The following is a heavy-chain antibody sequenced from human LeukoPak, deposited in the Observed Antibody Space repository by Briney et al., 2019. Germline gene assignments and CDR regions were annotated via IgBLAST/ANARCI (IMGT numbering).Heavy chain of an antibody. J-gene: IGHJ4*02. CDR1: GFTFSRYG. V-gene: IGHV3-48*01. D-gene: IGHD6-19*01. CDR2: TSGSSGSTI. Sequence: GGSLRLSCKASGFTFSRYGMNWVRQAPGRGLEWLSYTSGSSGSTIYYAQSVRGRFTISRDDAKNTLYLQMNSLRADDTAVYFCARDKIQWLRYSYFDYWGQGVLVTASS. CDR3: ARDKIQWLRYSYFDY.